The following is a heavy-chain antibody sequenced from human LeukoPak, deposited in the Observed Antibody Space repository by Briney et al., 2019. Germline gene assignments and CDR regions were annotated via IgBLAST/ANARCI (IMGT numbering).Heavy chain of an antibody. CDR3: ARDRGCNGDSCYLDL. J-gene: IGHJ4*02. D-gene: IGHD2-8*01. V-gene: IGHV4-4*07. Sequence: SETLSLTCTLSGGSVNRFHWSWLRQPAGKGLEWIGRIFPSGSTSYNPSLLSRVTMSIDTSKNQFSLKMNSVTAADTAVYFCARDRGCNGDSCYLDLWGQGTLVTVSP. CDR2: IFPSGST. CDR1: GGSVNRFH.